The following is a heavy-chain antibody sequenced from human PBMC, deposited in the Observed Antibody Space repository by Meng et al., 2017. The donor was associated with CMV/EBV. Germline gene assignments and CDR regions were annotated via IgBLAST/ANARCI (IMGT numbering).Heavy chain of an antibody. CDR3: ARDLVGGAVTTVDY. D-gene: IGHD4-17*01. CDR1: GFTFSDYY. J-gene: IGHJ4*02. V-gene: IGHV3-11*04. Sequence: GESLKISCAASGFTFSDYYMSWIRQAPGKGLEWVSYISSSGSTIHYADSVKGRFTISRDNAKNSLYLQMNSLRAEDTAVYYCARDLVGGAVTTVDYWGQGTLVTSPQ. CDR2: ISSSGSTI.